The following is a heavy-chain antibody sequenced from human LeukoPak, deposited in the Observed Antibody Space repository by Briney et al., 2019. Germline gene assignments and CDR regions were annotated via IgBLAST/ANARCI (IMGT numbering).Heavy chain of an antibody. D-gene: IGHD3-22*01. CDR2: IKRDGSET. J-gene: IGHJ3*02. V-gene: IGHV3-7*02. CDR3: ARVDWMIGAFDI. CDR1: GFTFSSYW. Sequence: GGSLRLSCAASGFTFSSYWMSWVRQAPGKGLEWVANIKRDGSETYYVDSVKGRFTISRDNAKNSLYLQMDSLRAEDTAVYYCARVDWMIGAFDIWGQGTMVTVSS.